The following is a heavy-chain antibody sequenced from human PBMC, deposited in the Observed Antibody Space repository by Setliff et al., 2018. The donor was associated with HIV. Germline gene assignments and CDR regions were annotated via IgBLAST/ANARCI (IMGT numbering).Heavy chain of an antibody. J-gene: IGHJ4*02. CDR2: IIPIFGTA. Sequence: GASVMVSCKASGGTFSSYAISWVRQAPGQGLEWMGGIIPIFGTANYAQKFQGRVTITTDESTSTAYMELSSLRSEDTAVYYCASLTMGSLDYWGQGTLVTVSS. CDR1: GGTFSSYA. V-gene: IGHV1-69*05. D-gene: IGHD3-16*01. CDR3: ASLTMGSLDY.